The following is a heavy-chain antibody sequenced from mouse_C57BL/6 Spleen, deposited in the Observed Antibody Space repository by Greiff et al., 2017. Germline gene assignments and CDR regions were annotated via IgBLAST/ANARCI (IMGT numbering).Heavy chain of an antibody. V-gene: IGHV1-81*01. CDR3: ARDLDY. CDR1: GYTFTSYG. Sequence: QVQLKQSGAELARPGASVKLSCKASGYTFTSYGISWVKQRTGQGLEWIGEIYPRSGNTYYNEKFKGKATLTADKSSSTAYMELRSLTSEDSAVYFCARDLDYWGQGTTLTVSS. CDR2: IYPRSGNT. J-gene: IGHJ2*01.